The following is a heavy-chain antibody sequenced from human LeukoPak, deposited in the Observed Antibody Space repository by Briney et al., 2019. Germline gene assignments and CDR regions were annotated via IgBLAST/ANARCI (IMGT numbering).Heavy chain of an antibody. CDR1: GFTFSSYA. CDR2: ISSSGSTK. V-gene: IGHV3-48*03. CDR3: ARVEGFIDY. Sequence: GGSLRLSCAASGFTFSSYAMNWVRQAPGKGLEWVSYISSSGSTKYYADSVKGRFTISRDNAKNSLYLQMISLRAEDTALYYCARVEGFIDYWGQGTLVTVSS. J-gene: IGHJ4*02. D-gene: IGHD3-16*02.